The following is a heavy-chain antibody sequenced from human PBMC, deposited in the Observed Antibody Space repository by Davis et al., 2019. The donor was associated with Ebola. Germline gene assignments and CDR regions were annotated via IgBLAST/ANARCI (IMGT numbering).Heavy chain of an antibody. Sequence: GGSLRLSCAASGFTFSSYAMSWVRQAAGKGLEWVSAIDNRGDNTYYADSVKGRFFISRDNSKQTLNLQMNSLRAEDTAVYYCARYLSEWRSYSYHYYGMDVWGQGTTVTVSS. CDR3: ARYLSEWRSYSYHYYGMDV. CDR1: GFTFSSYA. D-gene: IGHD3-3*01. V-gene: IGHV3-23*01. J-gene: IGHJ6*02. CDR2: IDNRGDNT.